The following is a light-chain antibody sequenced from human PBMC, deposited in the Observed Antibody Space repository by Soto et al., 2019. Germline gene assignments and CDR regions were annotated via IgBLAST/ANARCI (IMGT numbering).Light chain of an antibody. J-gene: IGKJ1*01. CDR2: AAS. CDR1: QSISHY. Sequence: DIQMTQSPSSLSASVGDRVTITCRASQSISHYLNWYQQKPGKAPKLLIYAASNLQSGIPSRYSGSGSGTDFTLTISTLQPEDSAAYYCQQSYNTPRTFGQGTKVEIK. CDR3: QQSYNTPRT. V-gene: IGKV1-39*01.